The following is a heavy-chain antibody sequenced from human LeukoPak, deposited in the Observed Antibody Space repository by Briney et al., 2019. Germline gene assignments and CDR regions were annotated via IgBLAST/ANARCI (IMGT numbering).Heavy chain of an antibody. D-gene: IGHD2-15*01. CDR3: ARGLHRRCSGGICYQPFDY. CDR1: GYTFTSYY. Sequence: ASVKVSCKASGYTFTSYYMHWVRQAPGQGLEWMGKINPSDGSTRYAQKFQGRVTMTRDMSTSTVYMELSSLRAEDSAVYYCARGLHRRCSGGICYQPFDYWGQGTLVTVSS. J-gene: IGHJ4*02. V-gene: IGHV1-46*01. CDR2: INPSDGST.